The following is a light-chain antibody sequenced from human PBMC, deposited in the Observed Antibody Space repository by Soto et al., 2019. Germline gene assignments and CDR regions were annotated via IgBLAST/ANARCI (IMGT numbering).Light chain of an antibody. J-gene: IGKJ1*01. Sequence: IALTQSPFTLALSPGERATLLCRASQSVSGYLAWYQQKPGQAPRLLIYDASNRATGIPARFSGSGSETEFTLTITSLQPEDFAVYYCQQYNNWPRTFGQGTKVDIK. V-gene: IGKV3-11*01. CDR1: QSVSGY. CDR2: DAS. CDR3: QQYNNWPRT.